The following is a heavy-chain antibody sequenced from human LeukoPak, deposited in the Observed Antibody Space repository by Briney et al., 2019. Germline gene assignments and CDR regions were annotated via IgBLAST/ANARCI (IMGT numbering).Heavy chain of an antibody. J-gene: IGHJ4*02. D-gene: IGHD6-6*01. V-gene: IGHV3-74*01. CDR2: ISPTGSTT. CDR1: GFSFSGHW. Sequence: PGRSLRLSCTASGFSFSGHWMHWARQLPGKGLVWVSRISPTGSTTSYADSVKGRFTVSRGNAKNTLYLQVNNLRAEDTAVYYCARGPNSNWSGLDFWGQGTLLTVSS. CDR3: ARGPNSNWSGLDF.